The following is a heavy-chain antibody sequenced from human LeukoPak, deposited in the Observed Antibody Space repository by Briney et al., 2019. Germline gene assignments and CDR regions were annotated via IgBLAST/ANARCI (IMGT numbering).Heavy chain of an antibody. D-gene: IGHD3-10*01. CDR3: AKARGYYYGSGSYDGTDH. J-gene: IGHJ4*02. Sequence: GRSLRLSCAASGFTFSSYGMHWVRQAPGKGLEWVAFVRYDGSNKYYTDSVKGRFTVSRDDSKNTLYLQMNSLRAEDTAVYYCAKARGYYYGSGSYDGTDHWGQGTLVTVSS. CDR1: GFTFSSYG. CDR2: VRYDGSNK. V-gene: IGHV3-30*02.